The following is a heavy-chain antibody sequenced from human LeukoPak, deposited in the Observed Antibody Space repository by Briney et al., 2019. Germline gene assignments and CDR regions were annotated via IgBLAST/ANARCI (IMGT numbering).Heavy chain of an antibody. CDR3: VLQLTIYFDH. Sequence: ASVKVSCKASGGTFISYSITWVRQAPGQGLEWMGRIIPILGTVNYAQKFHGRVTITADKSTTTAYMELSSPRSEDTAVYYCVLQLTIYFDHWGQGTLVTVSS. CDR1: GGTFISYS. V-gene: IGHV1-69*08. CDR2: IIPILGTV. D-gene: IGHD3-3*01. J-gene: IGHJ4*02.